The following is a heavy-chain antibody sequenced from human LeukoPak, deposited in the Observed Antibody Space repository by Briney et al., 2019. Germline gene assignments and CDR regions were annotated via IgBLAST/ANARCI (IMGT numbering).Heavy chain of an antibody. CDR2: INQDGSEK. D-gene: IGHD3-10*01. Sequence: GGSLRLSCAASGFTFTTFWMSWVRQAPGKGLEWVAHINQDGSEKYYVDSVKGRFTISRDNAKNSLYLQMNSLRAEDTAVYYCARGRSVLLWFGELSTLIDYWGQGTLVTVSS. CDR1: GFTFTTFW. V-gene: IGHV3-7*01. J-gene: IGHJ4*02. CDR3: ARGRSVLLWFGELSTLIDY.